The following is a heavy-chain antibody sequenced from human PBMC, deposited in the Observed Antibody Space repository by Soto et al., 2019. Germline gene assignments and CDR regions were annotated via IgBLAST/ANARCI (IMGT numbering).Heavy chain of an antibody. CDR1: GFTFSSYA. D-gene: IGHD3-22*01. CDR3: AKDRDPNQSYYYDSSGYYLDAFDI. J-gene: IGHJ3*02. Sequence: GGSLRLSCAASGFTFSSYAMSWVRQAPGKGLEWVSAISGSGGSTYYADSVKGRFTISRDNSKNTLYLQMNSLRAEDTAVYYCAKDRDPNQSYYYDSSGYYLDAFDIWGQGTMVTVSS. CDR2: ISGSGGST. V-gene: IGHV3-23*01.